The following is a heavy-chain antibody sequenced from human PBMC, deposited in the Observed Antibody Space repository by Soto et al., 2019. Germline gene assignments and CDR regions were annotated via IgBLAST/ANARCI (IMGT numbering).Heavy chain of an antibody. D-gene: IGHD2-15*01. CDR2: SVPTLGMA. Sequence: QVHLVQSAAEVKKPGSSVKVSCKASGDTFTDHTVTWVRQAPGQGLEWMGRSVPTLGMANYAQTFQGRVTITADTSMTTAYLELTGLTSDDSAVYYCASGDCSGGRCYSDFDFWGQGTLVTVSS. V-gene: IGHV1-69*02. J-gene: IGHJ4*02. CDR3: ASGDCSGGRCYSDFDF. CDR1: GDTFTDHT.